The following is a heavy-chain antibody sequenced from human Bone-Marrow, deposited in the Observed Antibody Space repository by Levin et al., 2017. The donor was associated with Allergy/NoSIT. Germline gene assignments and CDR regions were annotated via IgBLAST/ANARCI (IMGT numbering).Heavy chain of an antibody. D-gene: IGHD2-15*01. CDR3: ARVSTRHSRNVEPRRDWFDP. Sequence: ASETLSLTCTVSGYSITSGYHWGWIRQPPGKGLEWIGSIYATGAAYYNPSLKSRVTLSVDTSKNHFSLKANSVTAADTAVYRCARVSTRHSRNVEPRRDWFDPWGQGILVTVFS. V-gene: IGHV4-38-2*02. CDR1: GYSITSGYH. J-gene: IGHJ5*01. CDR2: IYATGAA.